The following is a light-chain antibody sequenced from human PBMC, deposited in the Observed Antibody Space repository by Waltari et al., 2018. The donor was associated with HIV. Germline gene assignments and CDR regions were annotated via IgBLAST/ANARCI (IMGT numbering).Light chain of an antibody. Sequence: QSVLTQPPSASGTPGQRVTISCSGTTSNVGSNFVSWYQQLPGTAPKLLIYRDNRRPDGVPDRFPGSKSGASASLAISGLRSEDEGDYYCATWDGSLGGFYVFGAGTKVTVL. CDR2: RDN. CDR3: ATWDGSLGGFYV. V-gene: IGLV1-47*01. CDR1: TSNVGSNF. J-gene: IGLJ1*01.